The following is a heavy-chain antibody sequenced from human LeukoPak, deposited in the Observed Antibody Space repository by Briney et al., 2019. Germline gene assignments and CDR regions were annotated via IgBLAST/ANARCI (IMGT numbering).Heavy chain of an antibody. CDR3: AKKGYYDGSGYYMYYFDH. CDR1: GFSLFSYS. V-gene: IGHV3-23*01. J-gene: IGHJ4*02. CDR2: ISGSGGTA. Sequence: GGSLRLSCVGSGFSLFSYSINWVRQAPGKGLEWVSAISGSGGTAYYADSVKGRFTISRDNSKNTLYLQMNSLRAEDTAVYYCAKKGYYDGSGYYMYYFDHWGQGTLVTVSS. D-gene: IGHD3-22*01.